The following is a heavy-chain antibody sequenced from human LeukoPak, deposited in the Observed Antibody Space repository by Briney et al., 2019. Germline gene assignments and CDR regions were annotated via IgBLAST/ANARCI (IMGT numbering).Heavy chain of an antibody. V-gene: IGHV3-30*02. J-gene: IGHJ4*02. D-gene: IGHD3-10*01. CDR1: GFTFSSYG. CDR2: IRYDGSNK. CDR3: AKSAEGSGSYYPDYFDY. Sequence: PGGSLRLSCAESGFTFSSYGMHWVRQAPGKGLEWVAFIRYDGSNKYYADSVKGRFTISRDNSKNTLYLQMNSLRAEDTAVYYCAKSAEGSGSYYPDYFDYWGQGTLVTVSS.